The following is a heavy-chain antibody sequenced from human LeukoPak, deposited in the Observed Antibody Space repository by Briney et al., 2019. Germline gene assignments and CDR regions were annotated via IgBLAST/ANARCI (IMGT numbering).Heavy chain of an antibody. CDR3: ARGQFLEWLLPDY. CDR1: GYTFTSYY. J-gene: IGHJ4*02. V-gene: IGHV1-46*01. CDR2: INPSGGST. Sequence: ASVKVSCKASGYTFTSYYMHWVRQAPGQGLELMGLINPSGGSTSYAQKFQGRVTMTRDMSTSTVYMELSSLRSEDTAVYYCARGQFLEWLLPDYWGQGTLVTVSS. D-gene: IGHD3-3*01.